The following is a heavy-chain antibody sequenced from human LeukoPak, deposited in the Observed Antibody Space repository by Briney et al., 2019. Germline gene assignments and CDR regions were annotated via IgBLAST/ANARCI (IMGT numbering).Heavy chain of an antibody. CDR2: ISYDGSNE. CDR1: GFTFSGYV. Sequence: GGSLRLSCAASGFTFSGYVMHWVRQPPGKGLEWVAVISYDGSNEHYVDSVKGRFTISRDNSKNTLYVQMNSLRAEDTAVYYCARSGDTNRNWFDPWGQGTLVTVSS. V-gene: IGHV3-30-3*01. CDR3: ARSGDTNRNWFDP. D-gene: IGHD1-14*01. J-gene: IGHJ5*02.